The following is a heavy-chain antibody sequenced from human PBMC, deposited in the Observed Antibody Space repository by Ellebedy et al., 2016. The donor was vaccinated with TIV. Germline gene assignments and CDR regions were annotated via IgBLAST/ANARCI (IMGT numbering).Heavy chain of an antibody. V-gene: IGHV1-69*13. CDR3: ARNSDIVLVPSAYASSFDI. D-gene: IGHD2-8*02. CDR2: IIAIFGTA. CDR1: GGIFRSYA. J-gene: IGHJ3*02. Sequence: ASVKVSCKASGGIFRSYAISWVRQAPGQGLEWMGGIIAIFGTANYAQKFQGRVTITADESMSTVYMELSSLRSEDTATYYCARNSDIVLVPSAYASSFDIWGQGTLVTVSS.